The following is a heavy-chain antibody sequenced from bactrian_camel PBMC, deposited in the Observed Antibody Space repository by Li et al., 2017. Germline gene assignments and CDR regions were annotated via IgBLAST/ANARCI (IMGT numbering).Heavy chain of an antibody. CDR1: GITVSSWS. V-gene: IGHV3S1*01. CDR2: IDEGGERT. D-gene: IGHD5*01. J-gene: IGHJ6*01. CDR3: ATWGSMGWVPRPLGPIFGY. Sequence: HVQLVESGGGLVQTAGSLRLSCAASGITVSSWSMYWVRQAPGKGFEWLAGIDEGGERTVYSDSAKGRFTVSRDNAKNTVYLQMNSLKSEDTALYYCATWGSMGWVPRPLGPIFGYWGQGTQVTVS.